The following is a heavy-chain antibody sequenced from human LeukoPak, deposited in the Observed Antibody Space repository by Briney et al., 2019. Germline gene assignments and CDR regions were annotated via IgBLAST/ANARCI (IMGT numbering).Heavy chain of an antibody. Sequence: PSETLSFTCTVSGGSISSYWWSWIRQPPGKGLECIGYVYYSGSTNYNPSLKSRVTVSVDTSKNQFSLKLNSVTAADTAVYFCARGSGVTPVDYWAQGTLVTVSS. CDR2: VYYSGST. J-gene: IGHJ4*02. V-gene: IGHV4-59*01. D-gene: IGHD4-11*01. CDR1: GGSISSYW. CDR3: ARGSGVTPVDY.